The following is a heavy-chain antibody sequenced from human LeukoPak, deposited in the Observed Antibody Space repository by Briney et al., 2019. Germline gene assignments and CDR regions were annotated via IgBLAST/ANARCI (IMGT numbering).Heavy chain of an antibody. CDR3: AGVALAGAFDI. D-gene: IGHD6-19*01. CDR1: GGSIRSYD. Sequence: TWETLSLTCTVCGGSIRSYDWSWIRQPAGKGLEWIGRIYNSGRTNYNPSLKSRVTMSVDTSKNQFSLKLSSVTAADTAVYYCAGVALAGAFDIWGQGTMVTVSS. V-gene: IGHV4-4*07. CDR2: IYNSGRT. J-gene: IGHJ3*02.